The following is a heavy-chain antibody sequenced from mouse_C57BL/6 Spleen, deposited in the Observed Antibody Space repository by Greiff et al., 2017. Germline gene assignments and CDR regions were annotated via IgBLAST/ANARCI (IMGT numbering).Heavy chain of an antibody. Sequence: VQLKQSGAELVRPGASVKLSCTASGFNIKDDYMHWVKQRPEQGLEWIGWIDPENGDTEYASKFQGKATITADTASNTAYLQLSSLTSEDTAVYYCTSPMRLGPFAYWGQGTLVTVSA. D-gene: IGHD4-1*01. CDR1: GFNIKDDY. CDR3: TSPMRLGPFAY. J-gene: IGHJ3*01. V-gene: IGHV14-4*01. CDR2: IDPENGDT.